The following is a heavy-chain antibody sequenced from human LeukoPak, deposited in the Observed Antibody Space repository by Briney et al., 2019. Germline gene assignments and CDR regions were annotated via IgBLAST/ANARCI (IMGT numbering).Heavy chain of an antibody. CDR3: ARDHAYRTDY. V-gene: IGHV3-7*01. J-gene: IGHJ4*02. CDR2: INQDESKK. D-gene: IGHD2-2*01. Sequence: GGSLRLSCAASGFTFSGHYMDWVRQVPGKGLEWVANINQDESKKYYVDSVKGRFTISRDNAKNSLYLQMSSLRAEDTAVYYCARDHAYRTDYWGQGTLVTVSS. CDR1: GFTFSGHY.